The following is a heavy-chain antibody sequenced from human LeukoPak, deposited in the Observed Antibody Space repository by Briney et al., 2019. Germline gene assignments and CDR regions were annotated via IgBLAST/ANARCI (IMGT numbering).Heavy chain of an antibody. Sequence: GRSLRLSCAASGFTFDDYAMHWVRQAPGKGLEWVSSINWNGVNIDYADSVKGRFTISRDNAKNSLYLQMNSLRPEDTALYYCAKDSPHIVGGNKYYYGMDVWGQGTTVTVSS. CDR2: INWNGVNI. D-gene: IGHD1-26*01. V-gene: IGHV3-9*01. J-gene: IGHJ6*02. CDR3: AKDSPHIVGGNKYYYGMDV. CDR1: GFTFDDYA.